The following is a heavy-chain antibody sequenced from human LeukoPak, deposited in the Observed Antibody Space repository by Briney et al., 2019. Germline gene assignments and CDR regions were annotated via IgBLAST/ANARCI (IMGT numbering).Heavy chain of an antibody. CDR2: ISSSGGST. CDR1: GFTFMNYA. J-gene: IGHJ4*02. V-gene: IGHV3-23*01. CDR3: AKDGIATAANYLNMVSDY. Sequence: GGSLRLSCAASGFTFMNYAMSWVRQAPGKGLEWVSAISSSGGSTYYADSVKGRFTISRDNSKKTLYLQINSLSGEDTAVYYCAKDGIATAANYLNMVSDYWGQGTLVTVSS. D-gene: IGHD6-13*01.